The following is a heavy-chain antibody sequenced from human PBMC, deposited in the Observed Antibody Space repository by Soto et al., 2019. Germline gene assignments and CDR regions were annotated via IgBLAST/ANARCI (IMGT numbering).Heavy chain of an antibody. Sequence: SETLSLTCAVYGGSFSGYYWSWIRQPPGKGLEWIGEINHSGSTNYNPSLKSRVTISVDTSKNQFSLKLSSVTAADTAVYYCASDSYGTFDYWGQGTLVTVSS. J-gene: IGHJ4*02. CDR3: ASDSYGTFDY. CDR2: INHSGST. CDR1: GGSFSGYY. D-gene: IGHD5-18*01. V-gene: IGHV4-34*01.